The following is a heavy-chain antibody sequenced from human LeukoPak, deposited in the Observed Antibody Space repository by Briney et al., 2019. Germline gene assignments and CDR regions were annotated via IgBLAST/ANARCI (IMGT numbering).Heavy chain of an antibody. J-gene: IGHJ5*02. Sequence: GASVKVSCKASGYTFTDYYMHWVRQAPGQGLEWMGWINPNNGGTNYAQKFQGRVTITTDESTSTAYMELSSLRSEDTAVYYCARAPDEYSSSSNWFDPWGQGTLVTVSS. V-gene: IGHV1-2*02. CDR2: INPNNGGT. D-gene: IGHD6-6*01. CDR1: GYTFTDYY. CDR3: ARAPDEYSSSSNWFDP.